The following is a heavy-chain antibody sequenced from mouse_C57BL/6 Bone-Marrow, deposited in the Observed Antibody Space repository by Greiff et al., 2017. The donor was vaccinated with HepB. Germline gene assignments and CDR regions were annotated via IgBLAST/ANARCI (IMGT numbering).Heavy chain of an antibody. J-gene: IGHJ3*01. CDR2: IRSKSSNYAT. Sequence: EVQRVESGGGLVQPKGSLKLSCAASGFTFNTYAMHWVRQAPGKGLEWVARIRSKSSNYATYYADSVKDRFTISRDDSQSMLYLQMNNLKTEDTAMYYCVRDPYYDGYSAWFAYWGQGTLVTVSA. V-gene: IGHV10-3*01. CDR3: VRDPYYDGYSAWFAY. CDR1: GFTFNTYA. D-gene: IGHD2-3*01.